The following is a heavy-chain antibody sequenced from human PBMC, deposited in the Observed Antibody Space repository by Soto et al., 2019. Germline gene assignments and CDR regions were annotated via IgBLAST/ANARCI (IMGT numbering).Heavy chain of an antibody. D-gene: IGHD3-10*02. CDR1: GITFSRYA. CDR2: ITRTGDT. CDR3: AKGDVERISPFDS. Sequence: EVQLLESGGGLVQPGGSLRLSCAASGITFSRYAMNWVRQATGKGLEWVSGITRTGDTYYADSVKGRFTISRDISENTMYLQMSSLRAEATAVYYCAKGDVERISPFDSWGQGTQVTVSS. J-gene: IGHJ4*02. V-gene: IGHV3-23*01.